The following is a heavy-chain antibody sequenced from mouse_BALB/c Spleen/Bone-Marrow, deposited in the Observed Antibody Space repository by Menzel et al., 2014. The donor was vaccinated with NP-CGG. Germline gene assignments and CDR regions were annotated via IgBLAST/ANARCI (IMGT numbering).Heavy chain of an antibody. Sequence: VHLVESGPGLVAPSQSLSITCTVSGFSLTNYGVHWVRQPPGKGLEWLGLIWAGGSTNYNSALMSRLSISKDNSKSQGFLKMNSLQTDDTAMYYCARKDYGSRGGYFDVWGAGTTVTVSS. J-gene: IGHJ1*01. CDR3: ARKDYGSRGGYFDV. D-gene: IGHD1-1*01. V-gene: IGHV2-9*02. CDR2: IWAGGST. CDR1: GFSLTNYG.